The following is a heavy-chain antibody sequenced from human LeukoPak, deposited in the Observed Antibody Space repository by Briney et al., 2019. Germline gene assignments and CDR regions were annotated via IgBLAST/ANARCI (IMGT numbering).Heavy chain of an antibody. J-gene: IGHJ4*02. CDR3: ARADDRSGYPPLDF. Sequence: GGSLRLSCAASGFTFSNYWMHWVRQAPGKGLLWVARIHTNGSSTSYADSVKGRFTISRDNAKNSLYLLMNSLRAEDTAVYYCARADDRSGYPPLDFWGQGTMVIVSS. CDR2: IHTNGSST. CDR1: GFTFSNYW. V-gene: IGHV3-74*01. D-gene: IGHD3-22*01.